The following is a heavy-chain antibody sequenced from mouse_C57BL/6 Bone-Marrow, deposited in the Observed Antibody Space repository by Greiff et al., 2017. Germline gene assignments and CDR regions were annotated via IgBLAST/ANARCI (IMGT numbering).Heavy chain of an antibody. J-gene: IGHJ1*03. D-gene: IGHD1-1*01. V-gene: IGHV14-3*01. CDR3: ARSVYGSSYGWDVDV. CDR2: IDPANGNT. Sequence: EVMLVESVAELVRPGASVKLSCTASGFNIKNTYMHWVKQRPEQGLEWIGRIDPANGNTKYAPKFQGKATITADTSSNTAYLQLSSLTSEDTAIYYCARSVYGSSYGWDVDVWGTGTTVTVAS. CDR1: GFNIKNTY.